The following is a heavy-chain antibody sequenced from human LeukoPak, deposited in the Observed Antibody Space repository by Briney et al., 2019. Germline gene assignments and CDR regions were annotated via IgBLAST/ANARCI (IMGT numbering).Heavy chain of an antibody. CDR3: ARGRSGSYASGALYY. Sequence: SETLSLTCAVYGGSFSGYYWSWIRQPPGKGLEWIGEINHSGSTNYNPSLKSRDTISVDTSKNQFSLKLSSVTAADTAVYYCARGRSGSYASGALYYWGQGTLVTVSS. D-gene: IGHD1-26*01. CDR1: GGSFSGYY. J-gene: IGHJ4*02. V-gene: IGHV4-34*01. CDR2: INHSGST.